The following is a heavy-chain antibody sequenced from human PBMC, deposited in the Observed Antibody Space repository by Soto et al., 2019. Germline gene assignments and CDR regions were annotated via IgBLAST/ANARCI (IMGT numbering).Heavy chain of an antibody. CDR3: ARLARSGLGSSGWYEPDY. CDR1: GRSIRTRTYH. V-gene: IGHV4-39*01. J-gene: IGHJ4*02. CDR2: TYYSGST. D-gene: IGHD6-19*01. Sequence: SEPLSPTHNVSGRSIRTRTYHRRSIRHPPGKGLEWIGSTYYSGSTYYNPSLKSRVTISVDTSKNQFSLKLSSVTAADTAVYYCARLARSGLGSSGWYEPDYWGQG.